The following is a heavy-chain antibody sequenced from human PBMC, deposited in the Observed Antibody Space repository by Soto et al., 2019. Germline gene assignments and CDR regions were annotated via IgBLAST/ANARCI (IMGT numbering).Heavy chain of an antibody. CDR3: ARGRGWLHSPAAFDY. CDR2: INHSGST. Sequence: QVQLQQWGAGLLKPSETLSLTCAVYGGSFSGYYWSWIRQPPGKGLECSGEINHSGSTNYNPSLKSRVTISVDKSKTQFSLKLSSVTAADTAVYDCARGRGWLHSPAAFDYWGQGTLVTVSS. V-gene: IGHV4-34*01. CDR1: GGSFSGYY. D-gene: IGHD5-12*01. J-gene: IGHJ4*02.